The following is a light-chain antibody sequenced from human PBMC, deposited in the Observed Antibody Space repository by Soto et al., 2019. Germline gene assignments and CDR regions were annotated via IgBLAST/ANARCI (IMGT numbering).Light chain of an antibody. CDR3: TSYTTSSTYV. CDR2: DVS. Sequence: QSALTQPASVSGSPGQSIAISCTGTSSDVDAYNFVSWYQHHPGKAPKLMIFDVSNRNSGVSNRFSGSKSGNPASLTISGLQAEDEADYYCTSYTTSSTYVFGTGTMLTVL. CDR1: SSDVDAYNF. V-gene: IGLV2-14*03. J-gene: IGLJ1*01.